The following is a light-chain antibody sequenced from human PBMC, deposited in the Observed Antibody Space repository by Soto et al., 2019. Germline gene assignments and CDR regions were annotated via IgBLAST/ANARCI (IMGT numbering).Light chain of an antibody. Sequence: EIVMTQSPATLSVSPGERAILSCRASQSVGSGYLAWYQQKPGQAPRLLIYDASSRATGIPDRFSGSGSGTDFTLTISRLEPEDFAVYYCQQYGSSVGGTFGGGTKVDIK. V-gene: IGKV3-20*01. CDR3: QQYGSSVGGT. J-gene: IGKJ4*01. CDR1: QSVGSGY. CDR2: DAS.